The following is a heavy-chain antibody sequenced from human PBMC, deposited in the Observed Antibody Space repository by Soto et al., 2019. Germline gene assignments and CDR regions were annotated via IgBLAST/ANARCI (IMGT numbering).Heavy chain of an antibody. CDR2: ISGYGGDT. CDR3: AKDGNPIPYLTGYYRLGWFDP. D-gene: IGHD3-9*01. CDR1: GFTVSSYA. Sequence: EVQVLESGGGLVQPGGSLRLSCAASGFTVSSYAVSWVRQAPGKGLEWVSGISGYGGDTYYADSVKGRFTISRDNSKNTLYLQMNSLRAEDTAVYYCAKDGNPIPYLTGYYRLGWFDPWGQGTLVTVSS. V-gene: IGHV3-23*01. J-gene: IGHJ5*02.